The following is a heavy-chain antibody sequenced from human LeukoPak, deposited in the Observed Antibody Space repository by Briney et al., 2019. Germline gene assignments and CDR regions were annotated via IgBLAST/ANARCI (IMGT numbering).Heavy chain of an antibody. CDR1: GGSFSGYY. D-gene: IGHD3-22*01. CDR2: INHSEST. V-gene: IGHV4-34*01. CDR3: VGVINPSTGFDP. J-gene: IGHJ5*02. Sequence: PSETLSLTCAVYGGSFSGYYWSWIRQPPGKGLEWIGEINHSESTNYNPSLKSRVTISVDTSKNQFSLKLSSVTAADTAVYYCVGVINPSTGFDPWGQGTLVTVSS.